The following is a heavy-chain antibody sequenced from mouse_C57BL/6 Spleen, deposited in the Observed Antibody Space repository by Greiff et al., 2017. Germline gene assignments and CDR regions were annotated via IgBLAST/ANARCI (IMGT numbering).Heavy chain of an antibody. CDR2: ISDGGSYT. CDR3: ARDGSNYSYYFDY. CDR1: GFTFSSYA. V-gene: IGHV5-4*01. D-gene: IGHD2-5*01. Sequence: DVKLVESGGGLVKPGGSLKLSCAASGFTFSSYAMSWVRQTPEKRLEWVATISDGGSYTYYPDNVKGRFTISRDNAKNNLYLQMSHLKSEDTAMYYCARDGSNYSYYFDYWGQGTTLTVSS. J-gene: IGHJ2*01.